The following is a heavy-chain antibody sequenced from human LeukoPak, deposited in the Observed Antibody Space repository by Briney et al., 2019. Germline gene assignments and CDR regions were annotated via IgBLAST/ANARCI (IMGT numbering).Heavy chain of an antibody. V-gene: IGHV3-23*01. D-gene: IGHD6-13*01. Sequence: GSLRLSCAASGVTFITYAVTWVRQAPGKGLEWGSGITVSGDTTFYADSVKGRFTISRDNSKNMLYLQMHSLRVEDTAVYYCVKDYSTIPAAANPLFDYWGQGALVTVSS. CDR2: ITVSGDTT. CDR3: VKDYSTIPAAANPLFDY. J-gene: IGHJ4*02. CDR1: GVTFITYA.